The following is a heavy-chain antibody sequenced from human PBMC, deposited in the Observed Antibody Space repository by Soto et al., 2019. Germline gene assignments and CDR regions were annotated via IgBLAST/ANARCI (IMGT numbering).Heavy chain of an antibody. CDR1: GGTFSSYA. D-gene: IGHD1-1*01. CDR2: IIPIFGTA. J-gene: IGHJ5*02. V-gene: IGHV1-69*06. Sequence: SVKVSCKASGGTFSSYAISWVRQAPGQGLEWMGGIIPIFGTANYAQKFQGRVTITADKSTSTAYMELSSLRSEDTAVYYCAIPSGGTDRYILEPFDPWGQGTLVTVSS. CDR3: AIPSGGTDRYILEPFDP.